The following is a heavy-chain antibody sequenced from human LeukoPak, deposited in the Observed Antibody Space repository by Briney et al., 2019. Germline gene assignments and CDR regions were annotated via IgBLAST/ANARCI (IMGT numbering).Heavy chain of an antibody. D-gene: IGHD4-17*01. J-gene: IGHJ6*03. CDR2: MNPNSGNT. Sequence: GASVKVSCKASGYTFTSYDINWVRQATGQGLEWMGWMNPNSGNTGYAQKFQGRVTITRNTSISTAYMELSSLRSEDTAVYYCARGKKGWATVMTTNYYYYYMDVWGKGTTVTVSS. CDR3: ARGKKGWATVMTTNYYYYYMDV. V-gene: IGHV1-8*03. CDR1: GYTFTSYD.